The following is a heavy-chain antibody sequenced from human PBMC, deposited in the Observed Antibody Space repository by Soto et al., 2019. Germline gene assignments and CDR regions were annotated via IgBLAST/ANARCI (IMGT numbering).Heavy chain of an antibody. CDR1: GYTFTSYY. CDR3: ARGDVYYYGSSNLYYFDY. CDR2: INPSGGST. Sequence: ASVKVSCKASGYTFTSYYMHWVRQAPGQGLEWMGIINPSGGSTSYAQKFQGRVTMTRDTSTSTVYMELSSLRSEDTAVYYCARGDVYYYGSSNLYYFDYWGQGTLVTVSP. V-gene: IGHV1-46*01. D-gene: IGHD3-22*01. J-gene: IGHJ4*02.